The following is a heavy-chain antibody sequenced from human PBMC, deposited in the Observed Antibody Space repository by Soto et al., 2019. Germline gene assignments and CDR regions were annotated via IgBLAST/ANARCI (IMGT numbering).Heavy chain of an antibody. Sequence: PGGSLRLSCSASGFTFSSYAMHWVRQAPGKGLEYVSSISSDGRPTYYADSVKGRFTISRDNSKNTLYLQMSRPRAEDTAVYYCVKDRWIDSWGQGTLVTVSS. CDR2: ISSDGRPT. CDR1: GFTFSSYA. V-gene: IGHV3-64D*06. D-gene: IGHD1-1*01. CDR3: VKDRWIDS. J-gene: IGHJ4*02.